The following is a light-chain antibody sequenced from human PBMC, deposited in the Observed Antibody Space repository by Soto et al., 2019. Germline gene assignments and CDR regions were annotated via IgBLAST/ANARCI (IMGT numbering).Light chain of an antibody. J-gene: IGKJ2*03. CDR3: QRYTSSYS. V-gene: IGKV1-5*03. CDR2: KAS. CDR1: QSIETW. Sequence: DIQMTQSPSTLSSSVGDRVTITCRASQSIETWLAWYQQKPGNAPKLLIYKASTLGSGVPARFSGSGSGADFNLTIRRLEHDDFGTYYCQRYTSSYSLGQGTKVEIK.